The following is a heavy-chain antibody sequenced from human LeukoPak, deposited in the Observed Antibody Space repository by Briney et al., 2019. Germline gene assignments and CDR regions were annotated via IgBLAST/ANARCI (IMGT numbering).Heavy chain of an antibody. D-gene: IGHD5-18*01. CDR3: TLGEWLQPFDY. V-gene: IGHV3-23*01. Sequence: GGSLRLSCAASGFTFSNYAMDWVRQAPGKGLEWVSAISTGGDRAYYADSVKGRFTISRDNSKNSVFLQMRSLRADDTAVYYCTLGEWLQPFDYWGQGILITVSS. CDR2: ISTGGDRA. J-gene: IGHJ4*02. CDR1: GFTFSNYA.